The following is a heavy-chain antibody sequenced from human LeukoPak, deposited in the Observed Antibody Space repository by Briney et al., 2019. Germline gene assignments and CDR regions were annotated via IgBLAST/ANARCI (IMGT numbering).Heavy chain of an antibody. CDR1: GFSFSSYG. CDR3: ARDRRGYSYGYDY. D-gene: IGHD5-18*01. Sequence: GGSLRLSCAASGFSFSSYGMHWVRQAPGKGLEWVAFISYDGSNKYYADSVKGRFTISRDNSKNTLFLQMNSLRAEDTAVYYCARDRRGYSYGYDYWGQGTLVTVSS. V-gene: IGHV3-30*19. CDR2: ISYDGSNK. J-gene: IGHJ4*02.